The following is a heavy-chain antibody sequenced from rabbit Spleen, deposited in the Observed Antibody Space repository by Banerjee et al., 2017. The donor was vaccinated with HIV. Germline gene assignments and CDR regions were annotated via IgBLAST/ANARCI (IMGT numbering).Heavy chain of an antibody. CDR3: ARDAGSGPYIDGYFDL. J-gene: IGHJ4*01. Sequence: QSLEESGGDLVKPGASLTLTCTASGFSFSNNYYMCWVRQAPGKGLEWIACINIVTGKDVYATWAKGRFIMSRTSSTTVTLQMTSLTVADMATYFCARDAGSGPYIDGYFDLWGPGTLVTVS. V-gene: IGHV1S40*01. CDR1: GFSFSNNYY. D-gene: IGHD8-1*01. CDR2: INIVTGKD.